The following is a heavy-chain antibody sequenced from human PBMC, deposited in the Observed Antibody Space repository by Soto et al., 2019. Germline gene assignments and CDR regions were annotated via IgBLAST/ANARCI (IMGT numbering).Heavy chain of an antibody. Sequence: QVQLVQSGAEVKKPGSSVKVSCKASGGTFSSYAISWVRQAPGQGLEWMGGIIPIFGTADDAQKFKGRLTITAEESTSTAYMERSILRSEDTAVYYCASPPIVATIVNSYYGMDVWGQGTTVTVSS. J-gene: IGHJ6*02. CDR1: GGTFSSYA. D-gene: IGHD5-12*01. CDR3: ASPPIVATIVNSYYGMDV. CDR2: IIPIFGTA. V-gene: IGHV1-69*12.